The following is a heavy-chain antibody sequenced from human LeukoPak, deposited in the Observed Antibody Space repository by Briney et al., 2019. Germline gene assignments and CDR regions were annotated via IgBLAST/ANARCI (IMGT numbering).Heavy chain of an antibody. CDR1: GFTFSSYS. V-gene: IGHV3-21*01. D-gene: IGHD3-22*01. Sequence: GGSLRLSCAASGFTFSSYSMNWVRQAPGKGLEWVSSISSSSSYIYYADSVKGRFTISRDNAKNSLYLQMNSLRAEDTAVYYCAREQDSSGYYYDYWGQGTLVTVSS. J-gene: IGHJ4*02. CDR3: AREQDSSGYYYDY. CDR2: ISSSSSYI.